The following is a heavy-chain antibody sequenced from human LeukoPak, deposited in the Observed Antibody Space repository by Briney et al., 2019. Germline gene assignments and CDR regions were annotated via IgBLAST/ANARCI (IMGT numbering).Heavy chain of an antibody. CDR2: INPSGGST. Sequence: ASVKVSCKASGYTFTSYYMHWVRQAPGQGLEWMGIINPSGGSTIYAQKFQGRVTMTRDMSTSTVYMELSSLRSEDTAVYYCARDLGDYYDSSGRGVTLDYWGQGTLVTVSS. CDR3: ARDLGDYYDSSGRGVTLDY. CDR1: GYTFTSYY. D-gene: IGHD3-22*01. J-gene: IGHJ4*02. V-gene: IGHV1-46*01.